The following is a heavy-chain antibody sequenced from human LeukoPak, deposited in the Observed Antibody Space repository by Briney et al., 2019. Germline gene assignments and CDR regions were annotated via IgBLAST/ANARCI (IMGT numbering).Heavy chain of an antibody. CDR3: ASSRSHRYFDWLFDY. D-gene: IGHD3-9*01. Sequence: SVKVSCKASGGTFSSYAISWVRQAPGQGLEWMGGIIPIFGTANYAQKFQGRVTITADESTSTAYMELSSLRSEDTAVYYCASSRSHRYFDWLFDYWGQGTLVTVSS. CDR2: IIPIFGTA. J-gene: IGHJ4*02. V-gene: IGHV1-69*01. CDR1: GGTFSSYA.